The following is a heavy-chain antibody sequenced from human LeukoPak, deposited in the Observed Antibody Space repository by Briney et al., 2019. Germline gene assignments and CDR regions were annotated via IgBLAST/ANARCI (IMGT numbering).Heavy chain of an antibody. Sequence: GASVKFSCKASEYIFTKYVVHWVRQAPGQRPEWMGWIKAGNGDTKYSQNFQDRLTITRDTYARTVYMELSSLTSEDTALYYCARDDCGDTCYPGGYWGQGTLVTVSS. V-gene: IGHV1-3*01. CDR1: EYIFTKYV. D-gene: IGHD2-21*01. CDR2: IKAGNGDT. J-gene: IGHJ4*02. CDR3: ARDDCGDTCYPGGY.